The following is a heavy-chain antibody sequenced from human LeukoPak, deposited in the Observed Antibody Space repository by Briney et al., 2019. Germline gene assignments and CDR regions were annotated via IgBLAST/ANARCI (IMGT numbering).Heavy chain of an antibody. D-gene: IGHD2-15*01. Sequence: PGGSLRLSCAASGFTFSSYAMSWVRQAPGKGREWVSAISGSGGSTYYADSVKGRFTISRDNSKNTLYLQMNSLRAEDTAVYYCAKAPIKYCSGGSCPSGDYYGMDVWGQGTTVTVSS. V-gene: IGHV3-23*01. CDR3: AKAPIKYCSGGSCPSGDYYGMDV. CDR1: GFTFSSYA. J-gene: IGHJ6*02. CDR2: ISGSGGST.